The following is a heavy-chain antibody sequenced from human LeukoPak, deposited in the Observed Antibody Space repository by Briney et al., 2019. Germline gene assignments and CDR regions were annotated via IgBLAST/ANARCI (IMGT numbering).Heavy chain of an antibody. J-gene: IGHJ4*02. CDR1: GFTFSSYE. CDR3: AGSAARGDY. V-gene: IGHV3-48*03. CDR2: ISSSGSTI. Sequence: PGGSLRLSCAASGFTFSSYEMNWVRQAPGKGLEWVSYISSSGSTIYYADSVKGRFTISRDNAKNSLYLQMNSLRAEDTAVYYCAGSAARGDYWGQGTLVTVSS.